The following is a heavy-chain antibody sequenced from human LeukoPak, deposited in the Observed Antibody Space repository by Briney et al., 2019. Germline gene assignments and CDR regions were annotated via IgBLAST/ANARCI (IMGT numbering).Heavy chain of an antibody. CDR3: AKGYVVRGVIITPTSFDY. J-gene: IGHJ4*02. V-gene: IGHV3-9*01. CDR1: GFTFDDYA. CDR2: ISWNSGSI. D-gene: IGHD3-10*01. Sequence: GGSLRLSCAASGFTFDDYAMHWVRQAPGKGLEWVSGISWNSGSIGYADSVKGRFTISRDNAKNSLYLQMNSLRAEDTALYYCAKGYVVRGVIITPTSFDYWGQGTLVTVSS.